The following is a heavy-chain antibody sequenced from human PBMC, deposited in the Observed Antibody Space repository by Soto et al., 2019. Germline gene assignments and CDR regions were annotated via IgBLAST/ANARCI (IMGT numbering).Heavy chain of an antibody. CDR1: GVSISSSSYY. J-gene: IGHJ5*02. CDR3: ARHGRYDFWSGSPA. CDR2: IYYSGST. Sequence: SETQSLTCTVSGVSISSSSYYWGWIRQPPGKGLEWIGSIYYSGSTYYNPSLKSRVTISVDTSKNQFSLKLSSVTAADTAVYYCARHGRYDFWSGSPAWGQGTLVTVSS. D-gene: IGHD3-3*01. V-gene: IGHV4-39*01.